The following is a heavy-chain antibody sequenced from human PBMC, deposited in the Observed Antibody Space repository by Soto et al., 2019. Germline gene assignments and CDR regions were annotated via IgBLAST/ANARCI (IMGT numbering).Heavy chain of an antibody. J-gene: IGHJ4*02. D-gene: IGHD3-16*01. CDR1: GFIFSSYD. V-gene: IGHV3-48*03. Sequence: EVQLVESGGGLVQPGGSLRLSCAASGFIFSSYDMDWVRQAPGKGLEWVSHISTNGDIEYYADSVKCRFTISRDDSKNSLYLQMNSLRAEDTAVYYCARDQTFYYGSGSDAYWGQGTLVTVSS. CDR2: ISTNGDIE. CDR3: ARDQTFYYGSGSDAY.